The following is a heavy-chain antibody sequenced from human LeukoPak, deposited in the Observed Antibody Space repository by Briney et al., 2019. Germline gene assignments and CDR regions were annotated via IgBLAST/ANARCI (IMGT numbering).Heavy chain of an antibody. V-gene: IGHV4-39*07. Sequence: SETLSLTCTVSGGSISSSSYYWGWIRQPPGKGLEWIGRIYTSGSTNYNPSLKSRVTISVDTSKNQFSLKLSSVTAADTAVYYCARDTVRYYQDFGKIVGAPDAFDIWGQGTMVTVSS. J-gene: IGHJ3*02. D-gene: IGHD1-26*01. CDR2: IYTSGST. CDR1: GGSISSSSYY. CDR3: ARDTVRYYQDFGKIVGAPDAFDI.